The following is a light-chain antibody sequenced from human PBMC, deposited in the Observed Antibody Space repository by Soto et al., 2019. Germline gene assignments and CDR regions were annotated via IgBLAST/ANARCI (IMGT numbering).Light chain of an antibody. Sequence: EIGMTQSPATLSVSPGERATLSCRASQSVSSNLAWCQQRPGQAPRLLIYGASTRATGIPARFRGSGSGTYFTLTINRLEPEDFALYYCQQYGSSPPTFGQGTKVDNK. CDR2: GAS. CDR1: QSVSSN. V-gene: IGKV3-20*01. J-gene: IGKJ1*01. CDR3: QQYGSSPPT.